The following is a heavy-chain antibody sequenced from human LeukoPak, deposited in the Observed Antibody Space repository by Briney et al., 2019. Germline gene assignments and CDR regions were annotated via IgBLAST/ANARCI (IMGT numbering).Heavy chain of an antibody. CDR3: ARGGLLSSSTSRPIKAFDY. J-gene: IGHJ4*02. CDR2: INHSGST. Sequence: PSETLSLTCTVSGGSISSSSYYWGWIRQPPGKGLEWIGEINHSGSTNYNPSLKSRVTISVDTSKNQFSLKLSSVTAADTAVYYCARGGLLSSSTSRPIKAFDYWGQGTLVTVSS. V-gene: IGHV4-39*07. CDR1: GGSISSSSYY. D-gene: IGHD2-2*01.